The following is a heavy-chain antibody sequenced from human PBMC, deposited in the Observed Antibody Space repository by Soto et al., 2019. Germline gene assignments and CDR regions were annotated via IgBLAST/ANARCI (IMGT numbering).Heavy chain of an antibody. D-gene: IGHD1-26*01. V-gene: IGHV5-51*01. J-gene: IGHJ6*03. CDR3: ARHAWEGGGPYYYYMDV. CDR2: IYPGDSDT. Sequence: GESLKISCKGSGYSFTSYWIGWVRQMPGKGLEWMGIIYPGDSDTRYSPSFQGQVTISADKSISTAYLQWSSLKASDTAMYYCARHAWEGGGPYYYYMDVWGKGTTVTVSS. CDR1: GYSFTSYW.